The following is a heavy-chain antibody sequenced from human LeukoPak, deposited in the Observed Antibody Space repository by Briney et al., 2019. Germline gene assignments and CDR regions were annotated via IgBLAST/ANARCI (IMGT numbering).Heavy chain of an antibody. CDR3: ARNLCGGDCYSADYCYMDV. J-gene: IGHJ6*03. CDR1: GGSISSYY. CDR2: IYYSGST. Sequence: SETLSLTCTVSGGSISSYYWSWIRQPPGKGLEWIGNIYYSGSTNYNPSLKSRVTISVDTFKNQFSLKLSSVTAADTAVYYCARNLCGGDCYSADYCYMDVWGKGTTVTVSS. V-gene: IGHV4-59*01. D-gene: IGHD2-21*01.